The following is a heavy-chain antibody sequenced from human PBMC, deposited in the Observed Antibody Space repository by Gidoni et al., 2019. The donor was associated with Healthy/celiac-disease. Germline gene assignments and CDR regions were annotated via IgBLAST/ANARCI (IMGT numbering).Heavy chain of an antibody. J-gene: IGHJ4*02. CDR2: IIPLFGTA. CDR3: ARDGGGYSYGYFDY. V-gene: IGHV1-69*01. Sequence: QVQLVQSGAEVKKPGCSLQVSCKASGGPFSSYAISWGRRAPGQGLEWMGGIIPLFGTANYAQKFQGRVTITADESTSTAYMGPSSLRSEDTAVYYCARDGGGYSYGYFDYWGQGTLVTVSS. CDR1: GGPFSSYA. D-gene: IGHD5-18*01.